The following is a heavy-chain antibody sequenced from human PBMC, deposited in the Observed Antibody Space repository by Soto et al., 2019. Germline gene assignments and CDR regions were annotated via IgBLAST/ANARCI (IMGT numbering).Heavy chain of an antibody. D-gene: IGHD5-12*01. Sequence: PSVKVSCKASGGTFSSYAISWVRQAPGQGLEWMGGIIPIFGTANYAQKFQGRVTITADESTSTAYMELSSLGSEDTAVYYCARGSGYDYYYYGMDVWGQGTTVTVSS. CDR2: IIPIFGTA. V-gene: IGHV1-69*13. CDR3: ARGSGYDYYYYGMDV. J-gene: IGHJ6*02. CDR1: GGTFSSYA.